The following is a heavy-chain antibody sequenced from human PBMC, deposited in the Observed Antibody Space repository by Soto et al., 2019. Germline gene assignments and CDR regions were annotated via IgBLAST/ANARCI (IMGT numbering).Heavy chain of an antibody. CDR1: GFTFDDYT. D-gene: IGHD2-2*01. V-gene: IGHV3-43*01. CDR3: AKGHCSSTSCYWDWFDP. CDR2: ISWDGGST. J-gene: IGHJ5*02. Sequence: GGSLRLSCAASGFTFDDYTMHWVRQAPGKGLEWVSLISWDGGSTYYADSVKGRFTISRDNSKNSLYLQMNSLRTEDTALYYCAKGHCSSTSCYWDWFDPWGQGTLVTVSS.